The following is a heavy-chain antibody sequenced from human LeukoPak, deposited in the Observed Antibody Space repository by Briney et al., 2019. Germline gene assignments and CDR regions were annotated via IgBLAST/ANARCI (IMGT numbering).Heavy chain of an antibody. Sequence: GGSLRPSCAASGFTFSYYGMQWVRQAPGKGLEWVALIWHDGGKRYYADSVKGRFTISRDNSKNTLYPQMTTLRAEDTAVYYCARDADTSEFFSWLDLWGQGTLVTVSS. D-gene: IGHD3-22*01. J-gene: IGHJ5*02. V-gene: IGHV3-33*01. CDR1: GFTFSYYG. CDR3: ARDADTSEFFSWLDL. CDR2: IWHDGGKR.